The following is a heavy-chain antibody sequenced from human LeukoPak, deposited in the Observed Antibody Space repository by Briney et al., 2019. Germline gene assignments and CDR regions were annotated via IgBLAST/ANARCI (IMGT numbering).Heavy chain of an antibody. CDR2: IGTAGDT. Sequence: GGSLRLSCAASGFTFSNYDMHWFRQAAGKGLEWVSGIGTAGDTYYSASVKGRFTISRENAKNSLYLQLNSLSAGDTAVYYCASSPAYSSSWYAIDNWGQGTLVTVSS. CDR1: GFTFSNYD. V-gene: IGHV3-13*01. J-gene: IGHJ4*02. D-gene: IGHD6-13*01. CDR3: ASSPAYSSSWYAIDN.